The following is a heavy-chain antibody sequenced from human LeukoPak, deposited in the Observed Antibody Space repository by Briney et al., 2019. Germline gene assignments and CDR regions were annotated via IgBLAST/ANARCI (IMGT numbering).Heavy chain of an antibody. CDR2: ISWNSGSI. J-gene: IGHJ4*02. CDR3: AKDMDYGDCEGSYFDY. CDR1: GFTFDDYA. Sequence: GGSLRLSCAASGFTFDDYAMHWVRQAPGKGLEWVSGISWNSGSIGYADSVKGRFTISRDNAKNSLYLQMNSLRAEDTALYYCAKDMDYGDCEGSYFDYWGQGTLVTVSS. D-gene: IGHD4-17*01. V-gene: IGHV3-9*01.